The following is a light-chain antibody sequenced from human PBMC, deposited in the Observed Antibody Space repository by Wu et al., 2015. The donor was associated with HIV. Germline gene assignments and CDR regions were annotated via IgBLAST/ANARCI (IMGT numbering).Light chain of an antibody. V-gene: IGKV1-5*03. Sequence: DIQMTQSPSTLSASVGDRVTITCRASQSISDWLAWYQQKPGKAPKVLIYKASSLESGVQSRFSGSGSGTEFTLTISSLQPDDFATYYCQQYYSYRWTFGQGTKVEIK. J-gene: IGKJ1*01. CDR3: QQYYSYRWT. CDR2: KAS. CDR1: QSISDW.